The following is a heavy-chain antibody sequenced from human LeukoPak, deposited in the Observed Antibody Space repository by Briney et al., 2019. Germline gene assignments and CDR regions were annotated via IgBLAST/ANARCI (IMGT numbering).Heavy chain of an antibody. D-gene: IGHD3-10*01. CDR3: ARESGWFGELGGDP. J-gene: IGHJ5*02. V-gene: IGHV1-69*13. Sequence: SVKVSCKASGYTFTSYAMHWVRQAPGQGLEWMGGIIPIFGTANYAQKFQGRVTITADESTSTAYMELSSLRSEDTAVYYCARESGWFGELGGDPWGQGTLVTVSS. CDR1: GYTFTSYA. CDR2: IIPIFGTA.